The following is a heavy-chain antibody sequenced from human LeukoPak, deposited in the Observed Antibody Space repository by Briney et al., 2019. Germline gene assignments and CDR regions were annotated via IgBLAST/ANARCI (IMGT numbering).Heavy chain of an antibody. J-gene: IGHJ4*02. D-gene: IGHD2-21*02. V-gene: IGHV4-39*07. CDR2: IYYSGST. CDR1: GGSISSSSYY. Sequence: SETLSLTCTVSGGSISSSSYYWGWIRQPPGKGLEWIGSIYYSGSTYYNPSLKSRVTISVDTSKNQFSLKLSSMTAADTAVYYCARGAYCGGDCYSARKTKYYFDYWGQGTLVTVSS. CDR3: ARGAYCGGDCYSARKTKYYFDY.